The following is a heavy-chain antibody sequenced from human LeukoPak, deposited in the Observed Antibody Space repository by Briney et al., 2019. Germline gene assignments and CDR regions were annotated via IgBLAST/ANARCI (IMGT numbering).Heavy chain of an antibody. J-gene: IGHJ5*02. V-gene: IGHV3-30*02. CDR2: IRYDGSNK. CDR3: AGSSSGWYGEIWFDP. Sequence: PGGSLRLSCAASGFTFSSYGMHWVRQAPGKGLEWVAFIRYDGSNKYYADSVKGRFTISRDNSKNTLYPQMNSLRAEDTAVYYCAGSSSGWYGEIWFDPWGQGTLVTVSS. CDR1: GFTFSSYG. D-gene: IGHD6-19*01.